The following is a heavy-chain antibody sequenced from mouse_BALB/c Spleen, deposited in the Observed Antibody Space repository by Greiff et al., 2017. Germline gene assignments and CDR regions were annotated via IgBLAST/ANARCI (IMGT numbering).Heavy chain of an antibody. V-gene: IGHV1-5*01. J-gene: IGHJ4*01. Sequence: VQLQQSGTVLARPGASVKMSCKASGYSFTSYWMHWVKQRPGQGLEWIGAIYPGNSDTSYNQKFKGKAKLTAVTSASTAYMELSSLTNEDSAVYYCTRYDGYYDYAMDYWGQGTSVTVSS. CDR2: IYPGNSDT. CDR1: GYSFTSYW. CDR3: TRYDGYYDYAMDY. D-gene: IGHD2-3*01.